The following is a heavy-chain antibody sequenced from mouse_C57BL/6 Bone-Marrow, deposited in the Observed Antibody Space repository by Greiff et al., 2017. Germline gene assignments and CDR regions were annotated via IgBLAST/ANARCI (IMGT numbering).Heavy chain of an antibody. CDR3: ARRGSTLKAWFAY. Sequence: QVQLQQPGAELVKPGASVKLSCKASGYTFTSYWMHWVKQRPGQGLAWIGMIHPNSGSTNYNEKFKSKATLTVDKSSSTAYMQLSILTSEDSAVYYCARRGSTLKAWFAYWGQGTLVTVAA. J-gene: IGHJ3*01. D-gene: IGHD2-1*01. CDR2: IHPNSGST. V-gene: IGHV1-64*01. CDR1: GYTFTSYW.